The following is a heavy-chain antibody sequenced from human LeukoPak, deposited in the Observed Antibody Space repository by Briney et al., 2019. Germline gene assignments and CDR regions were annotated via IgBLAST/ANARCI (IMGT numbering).Heavy chain of an antibody. CDR2: ISGSGGST. V-gene: IGHV3-23*01. J-gene: IGHJ4*02. CDR3: ARDCSGGSCYPTSFDY. Sequence: GGSLRLSCAASGFTFSSYAMSWVRQAPGKGLEWVSAISGSGGSTYYADSVKGRFTISRDNSKNTLYLQMNSLRAEDAAVYYCARDCSGGSCYPTSFDYWGQGTLVTVSS. CDR1: GFTFSSYA. D-gene: IGHD2-15*01.